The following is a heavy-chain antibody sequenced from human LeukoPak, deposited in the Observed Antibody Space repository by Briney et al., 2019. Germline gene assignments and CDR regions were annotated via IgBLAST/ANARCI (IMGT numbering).Heavy chain of an antibody. J-gene: IGHJ5*02. Sequence: GASVKVSCKASGYTFTSYGISWVRQAPGQGLEWMGWISAYNGNTNYAQKLQGRVTMTTDTSTGTAYMELRSLRSDDTAVYYCARPQCSGGSCSNWFDPWGQGTLVTVSS. CDR3: ARPQCSGGSCSNWFDP. D-gene: IGHD2-15*01. V-gene: IGHV1-18*01. CDR2: ISAYNGNT. CDR1: GYTFTSYG.